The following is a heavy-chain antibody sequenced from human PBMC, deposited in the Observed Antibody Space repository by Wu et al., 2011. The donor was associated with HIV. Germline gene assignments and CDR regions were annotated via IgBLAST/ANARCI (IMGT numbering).Heavy chain of an antibody. CDR1: GGTFRGNG. D-gene: IGHD3-10*01. CDR3: ARGEPRGYSYGSGTYNY. J-gene: IGHJ4*02. Sequence: QVQLVQSGAEVKKPGSSVRVSCKPSGGTFRGNGISWVRQAPGQGLEWMGRIIPMFGTKTANNAQKFQGRVTITADGSSSTAYLELSSLRSEDTAVYYCARGEPRGYSYGSGTYNYWGQGTLVTVSS. V-gene: IGHV1-69*15. CDR2: IIPMFGTKTA.